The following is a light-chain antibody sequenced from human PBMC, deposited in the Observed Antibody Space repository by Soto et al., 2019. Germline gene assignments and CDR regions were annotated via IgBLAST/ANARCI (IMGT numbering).Light chain of an antibody. CDR3: LLYYDGAQDYV. Sequence: QAVVTQEPSLTVSPGGTVTRTCASSTGAVTSGYFPNWFQQKPGQAPRALIHSTSNKHSWTPARFSGSLLGGKAALTLSGVQPEDEAEYFCLLYYDGAQDYVFGTGTKVTVL. V-gene: IGLV7-43*01. CDR2: STS. CDR1: TGAVTSGYF. J-gene: IGLJ1*01.